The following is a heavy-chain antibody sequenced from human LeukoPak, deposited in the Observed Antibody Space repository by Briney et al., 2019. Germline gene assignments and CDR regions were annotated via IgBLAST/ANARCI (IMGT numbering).Heavy chain of an antibody. V-gene: IGHV4-30-4*01. CDR1: GGSISSGDYY. CDR3: ARVSGGGFGELLYLFDY. CDR2: IYYSGST. D-gene: IGHD3-10*01. J-gene: IGHJ4*02. Sequence: SQTLSLTCTVSGGSISSGDYYWSWIRQPPGTGLEWIGYIYYSGSTYYNPSLKSRVTISVDTSKNQFSLKLSSVTAADTAVYYCARVSGGGFGELLYLFDYWGQGTLVTVSS.